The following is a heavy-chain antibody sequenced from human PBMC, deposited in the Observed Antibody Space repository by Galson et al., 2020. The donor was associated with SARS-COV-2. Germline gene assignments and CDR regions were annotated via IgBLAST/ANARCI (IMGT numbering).Heavy chain of an antibody. Sequence: GGSLRLSCAASGFTFSSYSMNWVRQAPGKGLEWVSYISSSSSTIYYADSVKGRFTISRDNAKNSLYLQMNSLRDEDTAVYYCARVSRVCGGDCYEFGYWGQGTLVTVSS. V-gene: IGHV3-48*02. CDR3: ARVSRVCGGDCYEFGY. D-gene: IGHD2-21*02. CDR2: ISSSSSTI. J-gene: IGHJ4*02. CDR1: GFTFSSYS.